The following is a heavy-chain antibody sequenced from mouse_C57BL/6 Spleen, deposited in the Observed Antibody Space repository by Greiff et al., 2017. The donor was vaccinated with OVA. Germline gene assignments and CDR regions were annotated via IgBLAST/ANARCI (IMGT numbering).Heavy chain of an antibody. CDR2: IYPGDGDT. CDR1: GYAFSSYW. D-gene: IGHD1-1*01. V-gene: IGHV1-80*01. Sequence: QVQLQHSGAELVKPGASVKISCKASGYAFSSYWMNWVKQRPGKGLEWIGQIYPGDGDTNYNGKFKGKATLTADKSSSTAYMQLSSLTSEDSAVYFCARGGYYGSNWYFDVWGTGTTVTVSS. J-gene: IGHJ1*03. CDR3: ARGGYYGSNWYFDV.